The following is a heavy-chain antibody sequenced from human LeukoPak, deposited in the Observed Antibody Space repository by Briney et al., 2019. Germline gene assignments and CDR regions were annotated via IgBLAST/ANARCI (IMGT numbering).Heavy chain of an antibody. D-gene: IGHD5-12*01. J-gene: IGHJ4*02. CDR1: GGSISNYY. CDR2: IYYSGNT. V-gene: IGHV4-59*01. CDR3: ARVVGYGYSDY. Sequence: SETLSLTCTVSGGSISNYYWSWIRQPPGKGLEWIGYIYYSGNTKYNPSLKSRVTISVDTSKNQFSLKVTSVTAADTAVYCCARVVGYGYSDYWGQGTLVTVSS.